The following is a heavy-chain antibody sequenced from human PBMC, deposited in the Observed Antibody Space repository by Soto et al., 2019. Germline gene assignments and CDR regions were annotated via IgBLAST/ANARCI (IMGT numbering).Heavy chain of an antibody. J-gene: IGHJ5*02. Sequence: SETLSLTCTVSGGSLFSDDWTWIRQPPGKGLEWIGYISRSGSSSFAPSLKGRVTFSTDTSKNQVSLKMTYVTVADTAVYYCARGYWFDPWGPGTLVTVSS. CDR3: ARGYWFDP. CDR1: GGSLFSDD. CDR2: ISRSGSS. V-gene: IGHV4-59*01.